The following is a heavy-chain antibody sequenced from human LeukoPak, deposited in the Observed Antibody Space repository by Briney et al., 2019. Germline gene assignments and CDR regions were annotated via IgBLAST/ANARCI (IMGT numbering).Heavy chain of an antibody. J-gene: IGHJ4*02. D-gene: IGHD3-22*01. CDR1: GYSISSGYY. CDR2: IYHSGNT. V-gene: IGHV4-38-2*02. Sequence: SETLSLTCTVSGYSISSGYYWGWIRQPPGKGLGWIGSIYHSGNTYYNPSLKSRVTMSVDTSKNQFSLKLSSVTAADTAVYYCARLNGLTDYWGQGTLVTVSS. CDR3: ARLNGLTDY.